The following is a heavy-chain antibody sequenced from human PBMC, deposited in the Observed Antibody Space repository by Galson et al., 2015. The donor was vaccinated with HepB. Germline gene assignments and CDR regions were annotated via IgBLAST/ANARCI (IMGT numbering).Heavy chain of an antibody. CDR3: ARHRGSNGYDGNYYYYMDV. J-gene: IGHJ6*03. CDR2: IYPGDSDT. CDR1: GYSFTSYW. Sequence: QSGAEVKKPGESLKISCKGSGYSFTSYWIGWVRQMPGKGLEWMGIIYPGDSDTRYSPSFQGQVTISADKSISTAYLQWSSLKASDTAMYYCARHRGSNGYDGNYYYYMDVWGKGTTVTVSS. V-gene: IGHV5-51*01. D-gene: IGHD5-12*01.